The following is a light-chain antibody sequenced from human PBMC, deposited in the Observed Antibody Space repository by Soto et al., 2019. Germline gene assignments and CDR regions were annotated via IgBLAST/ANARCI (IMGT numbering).Light chain of an antibody. CDR1: QDIKTY. CDR2: AAS. CDR3: QQSYSAPHT. V-gene: IGKV1-39*01. Sequence: DTQMTQSPSSLSASIRDRVTITCRASQDIKTYVAWYQQKPGKPPRLLIYAASSLQSGVPSRFSGSGSGTDFTLTISSLQPEDFATFYCQQSYSAPHTFGQGTKVDIK. J-gene: IGKJ1*01.